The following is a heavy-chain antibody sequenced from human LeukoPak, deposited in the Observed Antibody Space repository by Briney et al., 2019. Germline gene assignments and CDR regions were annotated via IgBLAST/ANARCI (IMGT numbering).Heavy chain of an antibody. V-gene: IGHV1-18*01. CDR3: ARGGGGYSYGEDFDY. CDR2: ISAYNGNT. Sequence: ASVKVSCKASGYSFTSYGISWVRQAPGQGLEWMGWISAYNGNTNYAQKFQGRVTITADESTSTAYMELSSLRSEDTAVYYCARGGGGYSYGEDFDYWGQGTLVTVSS. CDR1: GYSFTSYG. J-gene: IGHJ4*02. D-gene: IGHD5-18*01.